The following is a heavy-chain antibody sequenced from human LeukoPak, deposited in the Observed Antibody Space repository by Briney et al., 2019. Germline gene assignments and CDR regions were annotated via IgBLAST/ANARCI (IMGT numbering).Heavy chain of an antibody. CDR3: ARSFTSSGVLPAAMEY. V-gene: IGHV1-18*01. D-gene: IGHD2-2*01. Sequence: GASVKVSCKASGYTFTSYGISWVRQAPGQGLEWMGWISAYNGNTNYAQKLQGRVTMTTDTSTSTAYMELRSLRSEDTAVYYCARSFTSSGVLPAAMEYWGQGTLVTVCS. CDR2: ISAYNGNT. J-gene: IGHJ4*02. CDR1: GYTFTSYG.